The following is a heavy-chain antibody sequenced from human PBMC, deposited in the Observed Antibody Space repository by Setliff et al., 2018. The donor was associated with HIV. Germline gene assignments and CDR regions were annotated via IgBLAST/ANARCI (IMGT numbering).Heavy chain of an antibody. CDR3: ARNFGLSPSGKYYYYYGMDI. CDR2: MNPDSGDA. J-gene: IGHJ6*02. Sequence: GASVKVSCKASGYTFINYDIYWVRQTTGQGLEWMGWMNPDSGDAIYAQNFQGRVTMTRDTSINAAYMELRGLRSDDTAVYYCARNFGLSPSGKYYYYYGMDIWGQGTTVTVSS. CDR1: GYTFINYD. D-gene: IGHD3-10*01. V-gene: IGHV1-2*02.